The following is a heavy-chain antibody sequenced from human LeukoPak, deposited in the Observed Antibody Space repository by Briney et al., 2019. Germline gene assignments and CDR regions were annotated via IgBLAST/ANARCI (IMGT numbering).Heavy chain of an antibody. D-gene: IGHD5-18*01. CDR3: AKDLDSYGSLYYFDY. CDR2: ISYDGSNK. V-gene: IGHV3-30*18. Sequence: PGGSLRLSCGASGFTFSSYGMHWVRQAPGKGLEWVAVISYDGSNKYYADSVKGRFTISRDNSKNTLYLQMNSLRAEDTAVYYCAKDLDSYGSLYYFDYWGQGTLVTVSS. CDR1: GFTFSSYG. J-gene: IGHJ4*02.